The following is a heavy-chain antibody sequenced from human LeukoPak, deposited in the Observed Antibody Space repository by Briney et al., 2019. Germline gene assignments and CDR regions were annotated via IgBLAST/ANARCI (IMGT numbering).Heavy chain of an antibody. J-gene: IGHJ1*01. Sequence: GASVKVSCKASGYTFTSYYLHWVRQAPGQRPEWMGIIYTNDGSARYAQKFQGRVTMTRDTSTGTVYMELSSLSSDDTAVYYCARGRAAAGAQYFQHWGQGTLVSASS. D-gene: IGHD6-13*01. CDR1: GYTFTSYY. V-gene: IGHV1-46*01. CDR2: IYTNDGSA. CDR3: ARGRAAAGAQYFQH.